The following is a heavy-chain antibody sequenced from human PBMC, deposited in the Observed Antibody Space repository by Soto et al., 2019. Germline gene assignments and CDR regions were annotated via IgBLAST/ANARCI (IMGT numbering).Heavy chain of an antibody. Sequence: SETLSLTCTVSGDSIATGGNHWDWIRQSPGGRLEWIGSVYYSGSTYYNPSLKSRVTISVDTSKNQFSLKLSSVTAADTAVYYCAGAVDRGVIINLDYWGQGTLVTVSS. CDR1: GDSIATGGNH. J-gene: IGHJ4*02. V-gene: IGHV4-39*01. CDR2: VYYSGST. CDR3: AGAVDRGVIINLDY. D-gene: IGHD3-10*01.